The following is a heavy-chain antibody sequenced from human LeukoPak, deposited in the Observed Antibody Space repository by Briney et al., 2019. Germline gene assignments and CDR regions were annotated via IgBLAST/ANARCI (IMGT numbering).Heavy chain of an antibody. CDR2: IYYSGST. V-gene: IGHV4-59*05. D-gene: IGHD3-16*02. CDR1: GGSISSYY. J-gene: IGHJ4*02. CDR3: ARHAYDYDYVWGSYRTYYFDY. Sequence: PSETLSLTCTVSGGSISSYYWSWIRQPPGKGLEWIGSIYYSGSTYYSPSLKSRVTISVDTSNNQFSLKLSSVTAADTAVYYCARHAYDYDYVWGSYRTYYFDYWGQGTLVTVSS.